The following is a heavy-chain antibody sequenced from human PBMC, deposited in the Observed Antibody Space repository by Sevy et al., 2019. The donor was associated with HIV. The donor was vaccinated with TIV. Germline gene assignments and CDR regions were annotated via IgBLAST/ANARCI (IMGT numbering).Heavy chain of an antibody. D-gene: IGHD6-6*01. V-gene: IGHV4-38-2*02. Sequence: SETLSLTCTVSGYSISSGYYWGWIRQPPGKGLEWIGSIYHSGSTYYNPSLKSRVTISVDTSKNQFSLKLSSVTAADTAVYYCASFEYSSSSYYYGMYVWGQGTTVTVSS. CDR3: ASFEYSSSSYYYGMYV. CDR2: IYHSGST. J-gene: IGHJ6*02. CDR1: GYSISSGYY.